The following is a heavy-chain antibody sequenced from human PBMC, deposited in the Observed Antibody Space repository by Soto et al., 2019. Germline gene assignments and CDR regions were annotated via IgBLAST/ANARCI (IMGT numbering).Heavy chain of an antibody. CDR1: GFTFSSYA. J-gene: IGHJ6*02. CDR2: ISGSGGSR. Sequence: GETLKISCAASGFTFSSYAMSWVRQAPGKGLESVSAISGSGGSRYYADSVKGRFTISRDNSKNTLYRQMNSLRAEDTAEYYCAKDLVAGLLPYYYYYYGMDVWGQGTTVTVSS. CDR3: AKDLVAGLLPYYYYYYGMDV. V-gene: IGHV3-23*01. D-gene: IGHD3-22*01.